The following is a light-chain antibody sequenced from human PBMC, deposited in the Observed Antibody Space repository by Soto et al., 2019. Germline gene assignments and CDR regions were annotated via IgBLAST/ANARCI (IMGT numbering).Light chain of an antibody. Sequence: DIQMTQSPSSLSASVGDRVTITCRASQDISNYLVWYQQRPGKVPKLLIYAASTLQSGVPSRFSGSGSGTDFTLTISSLQPEDVATYYCQKYNSVPRTFGPGTKVDIK. CDR1: QDISNY. CDR3: QKYNSVPRT. V-gene: IGKV1-27*01. CDR2: AAS. J-gene: IGKJ3*01.